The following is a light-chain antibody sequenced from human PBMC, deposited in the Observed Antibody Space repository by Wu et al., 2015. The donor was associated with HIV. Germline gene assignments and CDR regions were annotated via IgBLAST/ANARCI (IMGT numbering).Light chain of an antibody. V-gene: IGKV3-15*01. CDR2: AAS. CDR3: QQYSNWPRT. J-gene: IGKJ1*01. Sequence: EIVMTQSPATLSVSPGERATLSCRASQSVRTSLAWYQHKPGQAPRLLIYAASTRATDVPARFSGSGSGTEFTLTISSLQSEDIGVYYCQQYSNWPRTFGQGTKVEMK. CDR1: QSVRTS.